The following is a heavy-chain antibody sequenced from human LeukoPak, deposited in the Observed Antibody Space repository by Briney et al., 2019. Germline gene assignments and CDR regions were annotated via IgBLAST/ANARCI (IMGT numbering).Heavy chain of an antibody. Sequence: GRSLRLSCAASGFTFDDYAMHWVRQAPGKGLEWVSGISWNSGSIGYADSVKGRFTISRDNAKNSLYLQMNSLRAEDTALYYCAKDPGAVAGTFYDYWGQGTLATVSS. CDR1: GFTFDDYA. CDR2: ISWNSGSI. J-gene: IGHJ4*02. D-gene: IGHD6-19*01. CDR3: AKDPGAVAGTFYDY. V-gene: IGHV3-9*01.